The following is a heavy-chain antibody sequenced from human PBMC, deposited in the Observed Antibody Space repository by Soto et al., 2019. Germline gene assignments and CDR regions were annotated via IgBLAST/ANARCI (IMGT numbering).Heavy chain of an antibody. J-gene: IGHJ6*03. CDR1: GFTVSSNY. D-gene: IGHD4-17*01. V-gene: IGHV3-66*01. CDR3: ARDYGDYKGIVDYYYYMDV. CDR2: IYSGGST. Sequence: GGSLRLSCAASGFTVSSNYMSWVRQAPGKGLEWVSVIYSGGSTYYADSVKGRFTISRDNSKNTLYLQMNSLRAEDTAVYYCARDYGDYKGIVDYYYYMDVWGKGTTVTVSS.